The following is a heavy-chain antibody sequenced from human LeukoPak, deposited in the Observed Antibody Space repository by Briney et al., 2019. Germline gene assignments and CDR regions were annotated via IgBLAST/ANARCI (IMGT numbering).Heavy chain of an antibody. V-gene: IGHV4-59*01. Sequence: SETLSLTCTVSGGSISSYYWSWIRQPPGKGLEWIGYIYYSGSTNYNPSLKSRVTISVDTSKNQFSLKLSSVTAADTAVYYCARGHYDIFTGYYPYEFDYWGQGTLVTVSS. D-gene: IGHD3-9*01. CDR1: GGSISSYY. J-gene: IGHJ4*02. CDR2: IYYSGST. CDR3: ARGHYDIFTGYYPYEFDY.